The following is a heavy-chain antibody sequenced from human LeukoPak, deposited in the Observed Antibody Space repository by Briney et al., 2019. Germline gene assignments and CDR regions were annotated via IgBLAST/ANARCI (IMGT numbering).Heavy chain of an antibody. J-gene: IGHJ3*01. CDR2: ISSSSSYI. D-gene: IGHD3-22*01. V-gene: IGHV3-21*03. CDR1: GVTLSSYS. Sequence: GGSLRHSCAASGVTLSSYSPNWVRQAPGKGLEWVSSISSSSSYIYYAYSGKGRFTISRDNAKNSLNLQMNSLIAEERAVLYCAIVECYFESSGYLGDDALGHRGQGTMVTVSS. CDR3: AIVECYFESSGYLGDDALGH.